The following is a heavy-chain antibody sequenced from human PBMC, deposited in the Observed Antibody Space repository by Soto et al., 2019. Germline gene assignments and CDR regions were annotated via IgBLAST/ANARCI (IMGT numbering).Heavy chain of an antibody. CDR3: ARLVYDSSGYRPG. CDR1: GGSISSGDYY. D-gene: IGHD3-22*01. CDR2: IYYSGST. J-gene: IGHJ4*02. V-gene: IGHV4-30-4*01. Sequence: LSLTCTVSGGSISSGDYYWSWIRQPPGKGLEWIGYIYYSGSTYYNPSLKRRVTISVDTSKNQFSLKLSSVTAADTAVYYCARLVYDSSGYRPGWGQGTLVTVSS.